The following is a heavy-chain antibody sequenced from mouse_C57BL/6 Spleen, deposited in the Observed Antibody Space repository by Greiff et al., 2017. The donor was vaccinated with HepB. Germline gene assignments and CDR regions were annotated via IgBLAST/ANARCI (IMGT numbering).Heavy chain of an antibody. CDR3: ARDEGSYYSNYGGYFDY. CDR2: ISDGGSYT. J-gene: IGHJ2*01. CDR1: GFTFSSYA. V-gene: IGHV5-4*01. Sequence: EVKLMESGGGLVKPGGSLKLSCAASGFTFSSYAMSWVRQTPEKRLEWVATISDGGSYTYYPDNVKGRFTISRDNAKNNLYLQMSHLKSEDTAMYYCARDEGSYYSNYGGYFDYWGQGTTLTVSS. D-gene: IGHD2-5*01.